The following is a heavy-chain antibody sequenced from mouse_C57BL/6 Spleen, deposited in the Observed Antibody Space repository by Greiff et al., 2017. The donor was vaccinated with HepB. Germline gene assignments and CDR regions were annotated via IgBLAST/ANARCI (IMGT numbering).Heavy chain of an antibody. D-gene: IGHD2-3*01. CDR2: IFPRSGNN. CDR1: GYTFTSYG. CDR3: AGSYDGFCGYFDV. Sequence: QVQLKESGAELARPGASVKLSCKASGYTFTSYGLSWVKQRTGQGLEWIGEIFPRSGNNYYNEKFKGKATLTADKSSSKAYMELRSMTSEDSAVYFGAGSYDGFCGYFDVWGTGTTVTVSS. J-gene: IGHJ1*03. V-gene: IGHV1-81*01.